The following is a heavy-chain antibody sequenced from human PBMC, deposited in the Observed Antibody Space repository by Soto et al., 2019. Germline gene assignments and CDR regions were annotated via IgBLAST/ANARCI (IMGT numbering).Heavy chain of an antibody. Sequence: GGSLRLSCAASGFTFSTYTMNWVRRASGKGLEWVSSITPTSTFIYYAYSVRGRFTISIDDAAISLYLHMNSLRAEDTAVYYCTRTPPAPPGRRHYFSGMDXWGQGTTLTVS. J-gene: IGHJ6*02. V-gene: IGHV3-21*01. CDR2: ITPTSTFI. D-gene: IGHD6-13*01. CDR3: TRTPPAPPGRRHYFSGMDX. CDR1: GFTFSTYT.